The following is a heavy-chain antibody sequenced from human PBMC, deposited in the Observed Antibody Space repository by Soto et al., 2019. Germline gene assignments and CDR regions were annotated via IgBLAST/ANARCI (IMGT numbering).Heavy chain of an antibody. V-gene: IGHV3-13*05. J-gene: IGHJ6*02. CDR1: GFFFNNYD. D-gene: IGHD2-2*01. CDR2: IGAADDP. Sequence: QLVESGGGLTQAGGSLRLSCVGSGFFFNNYDMHWVRQVRGKGLEWVSAIGAADDPYYSVSVKGRFIVSRDNAQKSLYLKITTLRAADTAVYFCARANTGQLPRRGDYYYALDVWGRGTTVTVSS. CDR3: ARANTGQLPRRGDYYYALDV.